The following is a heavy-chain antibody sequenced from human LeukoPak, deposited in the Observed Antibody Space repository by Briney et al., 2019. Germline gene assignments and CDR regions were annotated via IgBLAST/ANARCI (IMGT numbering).Heavy chain of an antibody. Sequence: PSETLSLTCTVSGYSISSDYYWGWIRPPPGKGLEWIGSIYHSGSTYYNPSLKSRVTISVDTSKNQFSLKLSSVTAADTAVYYCARDPSGELDYWGQGTLVTVSS. CDR1: GYSISSDYY. D-gene: IGHD3-10*01. J-gene: IGHJ4*02. CDR2: IYHSGST. V-gene: IGHV4-38-2*02. CDR3: ARDPSGELDY.